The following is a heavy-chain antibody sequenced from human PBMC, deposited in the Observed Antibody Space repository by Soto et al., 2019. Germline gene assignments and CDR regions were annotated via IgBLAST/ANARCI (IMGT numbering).Heavy chain of an antibody. V-gene: IGHV3-13*01. Sequence: GGSLRLSCAASGFTFSSYDMHWVRQATGKGLEWVSAIGTAGDTYYPGSVKGRFTISRENTKNSLYLQMNSLRAEDTAVYYCERGPSYGSFYDYWGQGTLVTVSS. CDR3: ERGPSYGSFYDY. J-gene: IGHJ4*02. CDR1: GFTFSSYD. D-gene: IGHD5-18*01. CDR2: IGTAGDT.